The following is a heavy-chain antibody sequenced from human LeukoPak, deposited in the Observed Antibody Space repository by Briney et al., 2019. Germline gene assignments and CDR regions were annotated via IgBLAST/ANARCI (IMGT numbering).Heavy chain of an antibody. V-gene: IGHV3-74*01. D-gene: IGHD3-10*01. CDR3: VRGRGSYGWFDP. Sequence: GGSLRLSCAASGFTSSSYWMHWVRQVPGKGLVWVSRISGDGTARNYADSVKGRFTISRDDAKNTVDLQMNSLRGEDTAVYYCVRGRGSYGWFDPWGQGTLVTVSS. J-gene: IGHJ5*02. CDR2: ISGDGTAR. CDR1: GFTSSSYW.